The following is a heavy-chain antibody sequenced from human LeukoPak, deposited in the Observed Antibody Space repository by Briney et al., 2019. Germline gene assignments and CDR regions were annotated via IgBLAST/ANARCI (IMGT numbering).Heavy chain of an antibody. D-gene: IGHD2-21*01. CDR1: GGSFSGYY. J-gene: IGHJ1*01. V-gene: IGHV4-34*01. CDR3: ARGRTIRSRAFQH. Sequence: SSETLSLTCAVYGGSFSGYYWSWIRQPPGKGLEWIGEINHSGSTNYNPSLKSRVTISVDTSKNQFSLKLSSVTAADTAVYYCARGRTIRSRAFQHWGQGTLVTVSS. CDR2: INHSGST.